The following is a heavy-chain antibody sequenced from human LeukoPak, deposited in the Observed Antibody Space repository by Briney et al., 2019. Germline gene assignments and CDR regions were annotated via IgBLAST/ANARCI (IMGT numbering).Heavy chain of an antibody. CDR1: GFTFSDYY. J-gene: IGHJ4*02. V-gene: IGHV3-11*04. D-gene: IGHD3-10*01. CDR2: ISSSGRTI. Sequence: PGGSLRLSCAASGFTFSDYYMSWIRQAPGKGLVWVSYISSSGRTIYYADSVKGRFTISRDNAKNSLYLQMNSLRAEDTAVYYCAKIYGSGSYYNLALSDYWGQGTLVTVSS. CDR3: AKIYGSGSYYNLALSDY.